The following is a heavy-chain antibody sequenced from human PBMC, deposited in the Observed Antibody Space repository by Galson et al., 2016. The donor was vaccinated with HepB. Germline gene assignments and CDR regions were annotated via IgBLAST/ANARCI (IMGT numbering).Heavy chain of an antibody. CDR3: ARDSDCSGGNCYFGS. CDR2: ISVYNGNT. CDR1: GYTFSAYG. J-gene: IGHJ4*03. Sequence: SVKVSCKASGYTFSAYGITWVRQAPGQGLEWVGWISVYNGNTNYAQRFRGRVTMTTDTSTGTAYMELRSLRSDDTAVYYCARDSDCSGGNCYFGSWGQGTLVTVSS. D-gene: IGHD2-15*01. V-gene: IGHV1-18*01.